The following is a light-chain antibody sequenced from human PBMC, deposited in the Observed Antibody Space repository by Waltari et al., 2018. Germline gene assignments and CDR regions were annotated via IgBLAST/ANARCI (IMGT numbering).Light chain of an antibody. Sequence: SYVLTQPPPVSVAPGQTARISCGGDHFGMESVQWYQQRPGRAPLLVVCDECDRPSGKPERISGSKSGNTATLTISRVEAGDEADYHCQVWDNSGDHWVFGGGTKLTVL. CDR1: HFGMES. CDR3: QVWDNSGDHWV. J-gene: IGLJ3*02. V-gene: IGLV3-21*02. CDR2: DEC.